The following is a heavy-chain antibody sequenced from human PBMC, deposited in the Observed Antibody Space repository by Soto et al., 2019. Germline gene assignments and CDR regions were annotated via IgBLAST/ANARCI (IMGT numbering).Heavy chain of an antibody. CDR1: GFTFSSYS. D-gene: IGHD3-10*01. CDR3: ARDRGRPDAFNI. Sequence: GGSLRLSCAASGFTFSSYSMSWVRQAPGKGLEWVSRIDNGGTNTVYADPVKGRFTISRDNAKNTLYLQMNSLRAEDTAVYYCARDRGRPDAFNIWGQGTMVTVSS. CDR2: IDNGGTNT. J-gene: IGHJ3*02. V-gene: IGHV3-74*01.